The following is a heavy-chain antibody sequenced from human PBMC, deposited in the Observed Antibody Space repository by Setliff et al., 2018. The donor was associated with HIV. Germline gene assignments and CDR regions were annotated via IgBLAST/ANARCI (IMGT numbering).Heavy chain of an antibody. D-gene: IGHD3-3*01. CDR2: IYTSGST. J-gene: IGHJ6*03. CDR3: ARCYYNFWSGYPLDYMDV. Sequence: SETLSLTCTVSGGSISSHYWSWIRQPPGKGLEWIGHIYTSGSTNYNPSLKSRVTMSVGTSKDQFSLKLSSVTAADTAVYYCARCYYNFWSGYPLDYMDVWGKGTTVTVSS. V-gene: IGHV4-4*08. CDR1: GGSISSHY.